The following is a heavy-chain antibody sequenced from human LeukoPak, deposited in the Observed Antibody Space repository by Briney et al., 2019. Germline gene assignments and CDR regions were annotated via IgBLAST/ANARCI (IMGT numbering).Heavy chain of an antibody. CDR3: ARVRGSYTDY. Sequence: PGGSLRLSCAASGFTLSSYSMNWVRQAPGKGLEWVSSISSSSSYIYYADSVKGRFTISRDNAKNSLYLQMNSLRAEDTAVYYCARVRGSYTDYWGQGTLVTVSS. CDR2: ISSSSSYI. V-gene: IGHV3-21*01. J-gene: IGHJ4*02. CDR1: GFTLSSYS. D-gene: IGHD1-26*01.